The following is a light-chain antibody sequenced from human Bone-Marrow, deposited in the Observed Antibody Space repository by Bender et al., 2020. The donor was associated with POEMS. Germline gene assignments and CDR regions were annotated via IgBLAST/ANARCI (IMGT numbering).Light chain of an antibody. J-gene: IGLJ3*02. CDR3: QVWDSITDRLV. CDR2: DDS. Sequence: SYVLTQPPSVSVAPGRTATVTCGGEDIQSKSVHWYQQKPGQAPVLVVYDDSDRPSGIPERFSGSSSGNTATLTISRVEAGDEADYYCQVWDSITDRLVFGGGTQLTVL. V-gene: IGLV3-21*03. CDR1: DIQSKS.